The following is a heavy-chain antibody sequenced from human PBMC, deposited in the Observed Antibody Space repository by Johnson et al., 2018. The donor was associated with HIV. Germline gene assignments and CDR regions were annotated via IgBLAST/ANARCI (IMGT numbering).Heavy chain of an antibody. D-gene: IGHD1-26*01. CDR1: GFTFSSYG. Sequence: QVQLVESGGGVVQPGRSLRLSCAASGFTFSSYGMHWVRQAPGKGLEWVAVISYDGSNKYYADSVKGRFTISRDNSKNTLYLQMNSLRAEDTAVYYCARGAANDAFDMWGQGTMVTVSS. V-gene: IGHV3-30*03. CDR3: ARGAANDAFDM. CDR2: ISYDGSNK. J-gene: IGHJ3*02.